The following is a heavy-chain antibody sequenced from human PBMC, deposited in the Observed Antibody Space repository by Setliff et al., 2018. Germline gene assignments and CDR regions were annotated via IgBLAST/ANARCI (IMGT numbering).Heavy chain of an antibody. D-gene: IGHD1-26*01. CDR2: ISNRGST. Sequence: SETLSLTCTVSGDYISSQYWSWIRQPPGKGLEWIGYISNRGSTDYNPSLKSRVTISEDTSRSQFSLKLTSVTTADTAVYYCARVFPMVGATERRAFDIWGQGTVVTVSS. V-gene: IGHV4-59*11. J-gene: IGHJ3*02. CDR1: GDYISSQY. CDR3: ARVFPMVGATERRAFDI.